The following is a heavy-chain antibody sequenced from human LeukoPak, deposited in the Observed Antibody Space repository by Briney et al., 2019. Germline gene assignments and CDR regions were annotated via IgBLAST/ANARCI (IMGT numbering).Heavy chain of an antibody. D-gene: IGHD6-19*01. CDR3: ASGRDVTVAGPGGYFDY. J-gene: IGHJ4*02. V-gene: IGHV3-11*01. CDR2: ISPGGGSI. CDR1: GFTFGDYH. Sequence: GGSLRLSCAASGFTFGDYHMNWIRQAPGKGLEWVSYISPGGGSIYLADSVKGRFTISWDNAKNSLFLQMNSLTAEDTAVYYCASGRDVTVAGPGGYFDYWGQGTLVTVSS.